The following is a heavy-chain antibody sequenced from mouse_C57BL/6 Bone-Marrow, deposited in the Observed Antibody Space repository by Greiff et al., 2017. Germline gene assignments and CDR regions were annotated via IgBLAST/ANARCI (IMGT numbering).Heavy chain of an antibody. CDR1: GFSLTSYG. V-gene: IGHV2-2*01. Sequence: VMLVESGPGLVQPSQSLSITCTVSGFSLTSYGVHWVRQSPGKGLEWLGVIWSGGSTDYNAAFISRLSISKDNSKSQVFFIMNSLQADDTAIYYCATPYAMDYWGQGTSLTVSS. J-gene: IGHJ4*01. CDR3: ATPYAMDY. CDR2: IWSGGST.